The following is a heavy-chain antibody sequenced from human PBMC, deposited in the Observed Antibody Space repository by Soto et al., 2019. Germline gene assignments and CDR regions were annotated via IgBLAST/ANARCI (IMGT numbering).Heavy chain of an antibody. CDR2: ISGSGGST. CDR1: GFTFSSYA. Sequence: PGGSLRLSCAASGFTFSSYAMSWVRQAPGKGLEWVSAISGSGGSTYYADSVKGRFTISRDNSKNTLYLQMNSLRAEDTAVYYCAKEGSKPMIVVVIRGNWSDPWGQGTLVTVSS. V-gene: IGHV3-23*01. J-gene: IGHJ5*02. CDR3: AKEGSKPMIVVVIRGNWSDP. D-gene: IGHD3-22*01.